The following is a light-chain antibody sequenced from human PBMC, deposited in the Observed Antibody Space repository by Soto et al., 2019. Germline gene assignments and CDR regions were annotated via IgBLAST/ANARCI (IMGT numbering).Light chain of an antibody. V-gene: IGKV3-15*01. Sequence: EIVLTQSPGTLSLSPGESATLSCRASQSVSSNLAWYQQKPGQAPRLLIYGASTRATGIPARFSGSGSGTEFTLTISSLQSEDFAVYYCQQYNNWPWTFGQGTKVEIK. J-gene: IGKJ1*01. CDR2: GAS. CDR1: QSVSSN. CDR3: QQYNNWPWT.